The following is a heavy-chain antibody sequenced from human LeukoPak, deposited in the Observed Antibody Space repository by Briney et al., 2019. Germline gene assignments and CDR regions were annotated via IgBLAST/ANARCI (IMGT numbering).Heavy chain of an antibody. Sequence: GGSLRLSCAASGFTFDDYAMHWVRQAPGKGLEWVSGITWNSDSIGYADSVRGRFTISRDNAKNSLYLQMNGLSAEDTALYYCAKDRSMVTTGSSDYWGQGTLVAVSS. J-gene: IGHJ4*02. CDR2: ITWNSDSI. CDR1: GFTFDDYA. V-gene: IGHV3-9*01. D-gene: IGHD4-17*01. CDR3: AKDRSMVTTGSSDY.